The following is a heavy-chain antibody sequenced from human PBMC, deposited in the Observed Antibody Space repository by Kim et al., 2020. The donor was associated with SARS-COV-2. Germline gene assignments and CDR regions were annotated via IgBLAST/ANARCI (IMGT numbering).Heavy chain of an antibody. CDR3: ARDRNLDY. Sequence: GGSTSYAQKVQGRVTMTRDTSTRTVYRGLSRLRSEDTAVYYCARDRNLDYWGQGTLVTVSS. J-gene: IGHJ4*02. V-gene: IGHV1-46*01. CDR2: GGST.